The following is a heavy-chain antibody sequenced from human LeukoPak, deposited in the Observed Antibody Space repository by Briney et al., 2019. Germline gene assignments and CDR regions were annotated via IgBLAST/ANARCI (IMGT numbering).Heavy chain of an antibody. V-gene: IGHV1-58*02. CDR1: GFTFTSST. D-gene: IGHD5-12*01. CDR2: IVVGSGNT. Sequence: TSVKVSCKASGFTFTSSTIQWVRQARGQRLEWIGWIVVGSGNTNYAQKFQERVIITRDMSTTTVYMELSSLRSEDTAVYYCARDLTNSGYDYPGDYYGMDVWGQGTTVTVSS. CDR3: ARDLTNSGYDYPGDYYGMDV. J-gene: IGHJ6*02.